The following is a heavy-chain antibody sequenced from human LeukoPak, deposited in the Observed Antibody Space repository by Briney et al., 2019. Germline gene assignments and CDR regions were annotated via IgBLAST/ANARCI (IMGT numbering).Heavy chain of an antibody. V-gene: IGHV4-59*01. J-gene: IGHJ4*02. D-gene: IGHD4-17*01. CDR1: GGSISSYY. Sequence: PPETLSLTCTVSGGSISSYYWSWIRQPPGKGLEWIGYIYYSGSTNYNPSLKSRVTISVDTSKNQFSLKLSSVTAADTAVYYCARGMVTTHWGQGTLVTVSS. CDR3: ARGMVTTH. CDR2: IYYSGST.